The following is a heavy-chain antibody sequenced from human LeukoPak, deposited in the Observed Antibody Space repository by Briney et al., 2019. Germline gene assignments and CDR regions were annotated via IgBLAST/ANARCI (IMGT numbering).Heavy chain of an antibody. J-gene: IGHJ4*02. CDR1: GFTFSNYN. V-gene: IGHV3-21*01. Sequence: PGGSLRLSCAASGFTFSNYNMNWVRQAPGKGLEWVSSITSSSSYIYYADSVKGRFTISRDNAKNTLYLQMNSLRAEDTAVYYCARGVSPLNYYFDYWGQGTLVTVSS. CDR2: ITSSSSYI. D-gene: IGHD6-13*01. CDR3: ARGVSPLNYYFDY.